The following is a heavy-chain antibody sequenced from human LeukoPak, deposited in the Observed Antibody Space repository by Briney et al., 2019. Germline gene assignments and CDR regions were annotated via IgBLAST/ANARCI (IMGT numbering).Heavy chain of an antibody. CDR1: GGTFCSYA. Sequence: SVNVSCKASGGTFCSYAISWVRQAPGQGLEWMGGIIPIFGTANYAQKFQGRVTITADESTSTAYMELSSLRSEDTAVYYCARDRWGATPGGGYFDYWGQGTLVTVSS. V-gene: IGHV1-69*13. CDR2: IIPIFGTA. J-gene: IGHJ4*02. D-gene: IGHD1-26*01. CDR3: ARDRWGATPGGGYFDY.